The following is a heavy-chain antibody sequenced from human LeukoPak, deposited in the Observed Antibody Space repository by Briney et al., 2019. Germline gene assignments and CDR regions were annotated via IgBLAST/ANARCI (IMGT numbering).Heavy chain of an antibody. Sequence: SETLSLTCTVSGGSISSSSYYWGWLRQPPGKGLEWIGNIYYSGSTYCNPSLKRRVTISVDTSKNKFSLKLSSVAAADTAVYYGARHQPYSSGWYPAYWGQGTLVTVSS. CDR1: GGSISSSSYY. J-gene: IGHJ4*02. D-gene: IGHD6-19*01. V-gene: IGHV4-39*01. CDR3: ARHQPYSSGWYPAY. CDR2: IYYSGST.